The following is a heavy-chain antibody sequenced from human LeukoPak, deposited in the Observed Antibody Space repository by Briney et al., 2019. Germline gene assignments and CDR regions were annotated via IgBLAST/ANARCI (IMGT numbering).Heavy chain of an antibody. V-gene: IGHV3-74*01. CDR3: ARDQYAVAGTNDY. Sequence: PGGSLRLSCAASGFTFSSYWMHWVRQAPGKGLVWVSRINSDGSSTSYADSVKGRFTISRDNAKNSLYLQMNSLRAEDTAVYYCARDQYAVAGTNDYWGQGTLVTVSS. J-gene: IGHJ4*02. CDR1: GFTFSSYW. CDR2: INSDGSST. D-gene: IGHD6-19*01.